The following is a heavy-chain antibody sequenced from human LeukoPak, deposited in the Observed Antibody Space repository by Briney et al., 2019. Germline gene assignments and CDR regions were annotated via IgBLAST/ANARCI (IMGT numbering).Heavy chain of an antibody. V-gene: IGHV3-64D*06. CDR1: GFIFSSYA. CDR2: ISSNGGST. J-gene: IGHJ4*02. Sequence: PGGSLRLSCSASGFIFSSYAMHWDRQAPGKGLEYVSAISSNGGSTYYADSVKGRFTISRDNSKNTLYLQMSSLRAEDTAVYYCVKTVYGTMVRGVITSPLDYWGQGTLVTVSS. CDR3: VKTVYGTMVRGVITSPLDY. D-gene: IGHD3-10*01.